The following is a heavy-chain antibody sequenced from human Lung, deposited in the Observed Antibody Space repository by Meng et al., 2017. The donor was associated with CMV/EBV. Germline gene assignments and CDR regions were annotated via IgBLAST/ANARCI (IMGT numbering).Heavy chain of an antibody. Sequence: EXXKISCKGSGYSFTTYWIGWVRQMPGKGLEWMGIIYPGDSDTRYSPSFEGQVTISADKSISTAYLQWSSLKASDTAMYYCARRRSRGPWQCYFDYWGQGKXVNVAS. V-gene: IGHV5-51*01. CDR1: GYSFTTYW. D-gene: IGHD6-19*01. CDR2: IYPGDSDT. CDR3: ARRRSRGPWQCYFDY. J-gene: IGHJ4*02.